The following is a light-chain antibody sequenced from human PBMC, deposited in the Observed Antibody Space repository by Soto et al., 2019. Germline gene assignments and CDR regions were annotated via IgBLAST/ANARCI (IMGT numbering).Light chain of an antibody. J-gene: IGLJ1*01. Sequence: QSVLTQPASVSGSPGQSITISCTGTSSDVGGYNYVSWYQQHPGKAPKLMIYDVSNRPSGVSNRFSGSKSGNTASLTISGLQAEDEADYYCRSYTSSYVFGTGTRSPS. CDR1: SSDVGGYNY. CDR2: DVS. V-gene: IGLV2-14*01. CDR3: RSYTSSYV.